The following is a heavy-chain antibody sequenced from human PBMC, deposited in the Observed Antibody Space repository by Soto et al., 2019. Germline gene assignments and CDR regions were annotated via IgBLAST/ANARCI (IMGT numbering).Heavy chain of an antibody. CDR2: INPNSGGT. V-gene: IGHV1-2*02. CDR1: GYTFTGYY. Sequence: ASVKGSFKASGYTFTGYYMHWVRQAPGQGLECMGWINPNSGGTNYAQKFQGRVTMTRDTSISTAYMELSRLRSDDTAVYYCARGSYYEYYYYGMDVWGQWSTVTVSS. CDR3: ARGSYYEYYYYGMDV. J-gene: IGHJ6*02. D-gene: IGHD1-26*01.